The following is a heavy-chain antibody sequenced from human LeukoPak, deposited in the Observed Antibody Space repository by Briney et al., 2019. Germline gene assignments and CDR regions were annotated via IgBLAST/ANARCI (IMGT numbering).Heavy chain of an antibody. CDR1: VYTFTRYY. CDR2: INPNSGGT. V-gene: IGHV1-2*02. CDR3: VSSLSVTASVATENYFDS. J-gene: IGHJ4*02. D-gene: IGHD5-12*01. Sequence: ASVKVSCKASVYTFTRYYIHWVRQAPGQGLEWRGGINPNSGGTNYAQKFQGRFSMTRDTSISTAYMELSRLRSDDTAVYYCVSSLSVTASVATENYFDSWGQGTLVTVSS.